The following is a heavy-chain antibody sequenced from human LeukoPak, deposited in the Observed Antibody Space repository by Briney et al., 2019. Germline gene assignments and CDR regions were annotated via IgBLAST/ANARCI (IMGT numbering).Heavy chain of an antibody. CDR1: GGTFSSYA. Sequence: SVKVSCKASGGTFSSYAISWVRQAPGQGLEWMGRIIPILGIANYAQKFQGRVTITADKSTSTAYMELSSLRSEDTAVYYCARDPKRAYSGFVIQDYYYYGMDVWGQGTTVTVSS. CDR2: IIPILGIA. J-gene: IGHJ6*02. D-gene: IGHD5-12*01. V-gene: IGHV1-69*04. CDR3: ARDPKRAYSGFVIQDYYYYGMDV.